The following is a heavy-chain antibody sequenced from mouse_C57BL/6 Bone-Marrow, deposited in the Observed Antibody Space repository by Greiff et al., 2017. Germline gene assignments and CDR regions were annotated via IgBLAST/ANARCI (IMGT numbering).Heavy chain of an antibody. Sequence: EVMLVESGGGLVQSGRSLRLSCATSGFTFSDFYMEWVRQAPGKGLEWIAASRNKANDYTTEYSASVKGRFIVSRDTSQSILYLQMNALRAEDTAIYYCARDAGYDGLYWYFDVWGTGTTVTVSS. CDR3: ARDAGYDGLYWYFDV. CDR1: GFTFSDFY. V-gene: IGHV7-1*01. J-gene: IGHJ1*03. D-gene: IGHD3-1*01. CDR2: SRNKANDYTT.